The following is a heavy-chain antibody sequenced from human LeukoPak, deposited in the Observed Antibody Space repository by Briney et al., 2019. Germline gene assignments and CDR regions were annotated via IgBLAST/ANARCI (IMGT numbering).Heavy chain of an antibody. V-gene: IGHV1-18*01. D-gene: IGHD2-8*01. CDR2: ISAYNGNT. CDR3: ARGLYCTNGVCYIVAFDI. J-gene: IGHJ3*02. Sequence: ASVKVSCKASGYTFTSYGISWLRQAPGQGLEWMGWISAYNGNTNYAQKLQGRVTMTTDTSKSKAYMELRSLRSDDTAVYYCARGLYCTNGVCYIVAFDIWGQGTMVTVSS. CDR1: GYTFTSYG.